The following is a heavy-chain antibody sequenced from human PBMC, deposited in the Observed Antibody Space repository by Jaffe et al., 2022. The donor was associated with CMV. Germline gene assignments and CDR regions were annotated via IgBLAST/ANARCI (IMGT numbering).Heavy chain of an antibody. V-gene: IGHV4-39*01. CDR1: GGSISSSSYY. CDR3: AISYDILTGPLSYFDY. CDR2: IYYSGST. Sequence: QLQLQESGPGLVKPSETLSLTCTVSGGSISSSSYYWGWIRQPPGKGLEWIGSIYYSGSTYYNPSLKSRVTISVDTSKNQFSLKLSSVTAADTAVYYCAISYDILTGPLSYFDYWGQGTLVTVSS. J-gene: IGHJ4*02. D-gene: IGHD3-9*01.